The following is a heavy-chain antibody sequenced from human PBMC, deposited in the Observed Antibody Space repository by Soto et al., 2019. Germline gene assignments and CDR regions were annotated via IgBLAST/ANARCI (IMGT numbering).Heavy chain of an antibody. D-gene: IGHD1-26*01. J-gene: IGHJ3*02. CDR2: LSDSGISI. V-gene: IGHV3-23*01. Sequence: GGSLRLSCTASGFTFSSHAMTWVRQAPGKGLEWVSGLSDSGISIYYADSVKGRFTISRDNSMNTLYLQMKILRAEDTAVYYCAIEKVGDASVHVFDIWGQGTMVTVSS. CDR3: AIEKVGDASVHVFDI. CDR1: GFTFSSHA.